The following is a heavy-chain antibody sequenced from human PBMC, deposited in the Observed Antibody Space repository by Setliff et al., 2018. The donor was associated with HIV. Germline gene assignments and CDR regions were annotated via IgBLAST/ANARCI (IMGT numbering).Heavy chain of an antibody. CDR1: GGTFSSYG. CDR3: ARTLGYCSGGSCYLDY. V-gene: IGHV1-69*13. CDR2: IIPMFGTA. Sequence: ASVKVSCKASGGTFSSYGINWVRQAPGQGLEWMGGIIPMFGTANYAQRFQGRVTITADESTSTVYMELTRLRSEDTAVYYCARTLGYCSGGSCYLDYWGQGTLVTVSS. D-gene: IGHD2-15*01. J-gene: IGHJ4*02.